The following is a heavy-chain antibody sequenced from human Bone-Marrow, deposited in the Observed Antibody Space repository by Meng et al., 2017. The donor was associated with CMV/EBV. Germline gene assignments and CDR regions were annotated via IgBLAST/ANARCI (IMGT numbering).Heavy chain of an antibody. Sequence: GGSLRLSCAASGLTFSNAWMSWVRQAPGKGLEWVGRIKSKTDGGTTDYAAPVKGRFTISRDDSKNTLYLQMNSLKTEDTAVYYCTARDSVRGVIITSYWGQGTLVTVSS. CDR2: IKSKTDGGTT. CDR1: GLTFSNAW. V-gene: IGHV3-15*01. D-gene: IGHD3-10*01. J-gene: IGHJ4*02. CDR3: TARDSVRGVIITSY.